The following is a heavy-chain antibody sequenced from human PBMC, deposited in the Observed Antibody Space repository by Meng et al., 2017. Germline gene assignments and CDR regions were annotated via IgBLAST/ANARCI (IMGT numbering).Heavy chain of an antibody. V-gene: IGHV1-2*06. Sequence: ASVKVSCKASGYTFTSYAMNWVRQAPGQGLEWMGRINPNSGGTNYAQKFQGRVTMTTDTSTSTAYMELRSLRSDDTAVYYCAMITIFGVVTFVIDPWGQGTLVTVSS. CDR2: INPNSGGT. J-gene: IGHJ5*02. CDR1: GYTFTSYA. D-gene: IGHD3-3*01. CDR3: AMITIFGVVTFVIDP.